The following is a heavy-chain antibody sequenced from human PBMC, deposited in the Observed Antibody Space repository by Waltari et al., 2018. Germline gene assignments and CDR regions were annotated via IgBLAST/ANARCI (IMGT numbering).Heavy chain of an antibody. CDR1: GFTFSSYA. D-gene: IGHD3-3*01. J-gene: IGHJ4*02. V-gene: IGHV3-64*01. Sequence: EVQLVESGGGLVQPGGSLRLSCAASGFTFSSYAMHCVRQAPGKGLEYVSAISSNGGSTYYANSVKGRFTISRDNSKNTLYLQMGSLRAEDMAVYYCARGFFGVVIIPYFDYWGQGTLVTVSS. CDR2: ISSNGGST. CDR3: ARGFFGVVIIPYFDY.